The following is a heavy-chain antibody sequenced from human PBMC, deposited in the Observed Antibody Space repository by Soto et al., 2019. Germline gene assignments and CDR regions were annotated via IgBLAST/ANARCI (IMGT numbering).Heavy chain of an antibody. CDR1: GYTFTSYA. CDR3: ARDGCSSTSCWSYYMDV. Sequence: GASVKVSCKASGYTFTSYAMHWVRQAPGQGLEWMGWINPNSGGTNYAQKFQGWVTMTRDTSISTAYMELSRLRSDDTAVYYCARDGCSSTSCWSYYMDVWGKGTTVTVSS. CDR2: INPNSGGT. D-gene: IGHD2-2*01. V-gene: IGHV1-2*04. J-gene: IGHJ6*03.